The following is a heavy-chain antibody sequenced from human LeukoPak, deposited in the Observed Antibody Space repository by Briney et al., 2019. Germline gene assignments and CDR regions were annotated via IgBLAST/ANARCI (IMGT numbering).Heavy chain of an antibody. CDR1: GFTLSSYW. CDR2: INSDGSST. Sequence: GGSLRLSCAASGFTLSSYWIHWVRQAPGKVLVWVSRINSDGSSTSYADSVKGRFTISRDNAKNTLYLPMNSVRAEETAVYSCARGYSYDSSGAFDYWGQGKLVTVSA. CDR3: ARGYSYDSSGAFDY. D-gene: IGHD3-22*01. V-gene: IGHV3-74*01. J-gene: IGHJ4*02.